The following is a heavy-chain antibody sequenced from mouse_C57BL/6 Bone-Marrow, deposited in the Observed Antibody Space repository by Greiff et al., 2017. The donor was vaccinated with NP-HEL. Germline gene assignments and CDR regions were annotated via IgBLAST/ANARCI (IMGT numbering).Heavy chain of an antibody. J-gene: IGHJ3*01. D-gene: IGHD1-1*01. Sequence: DVMLVESGGGLVKPGGSLKLSCAASGFTFSEYGMHWVRQAPEKGLEWVAYISSGSSTIYYADTVKGRFTISRDNAKNTLFLQMTSLRSEDTAMYYCARNYDGSSSWFAYWGQGTLVTVSA. CDR3: ARNYDGSSSWFAY. CDR2: ISSGSSTI. CDR1: GFTFSEYG. V-gene: IGHV5-17*01.